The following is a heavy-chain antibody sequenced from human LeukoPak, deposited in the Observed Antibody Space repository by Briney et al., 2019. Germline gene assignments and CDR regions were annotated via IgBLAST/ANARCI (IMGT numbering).Heavy chain of an antibody. V-gene: IGHV3-11*01. J-gene: IGHJ4*02. D-gene: IGHD3-10*01. CDR3: ARGTMASDF. Sequence: GGSLRLSCAASGFTFSDYYMTWIRQTPGKGLEWVSYISISGTTTFYVDSVKGRFIISRDNTKNSLYLQMNSLRAEDTAMYYCARGTMASDFWGQGTLVTVSS. CDR1: GFTFSDYY. CDR2: ISISGTTT.